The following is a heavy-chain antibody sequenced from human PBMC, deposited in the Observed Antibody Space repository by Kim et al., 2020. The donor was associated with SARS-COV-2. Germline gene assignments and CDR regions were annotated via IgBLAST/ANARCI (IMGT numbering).Heavy chain of an antibody. CDR3: AGGSYSSSWYGVRHWFDP. D-gene: IGHD6-13*01. V-gene: IGHV4-34*01. CDR2: INHSVSP. J-gene: IGHJ5*02. CDR1: GGSFSGYY. Sequence: SETLSLTCAVYGGSFSGYYWSWIRQPPGKGLEWIGEINHSVSPNYNPSLKSRVTISVDTSKNQFSLKLSAVTAADTAGYDLAGGSYSSSWYGVRHWFDPWGQGTLVTVSS.